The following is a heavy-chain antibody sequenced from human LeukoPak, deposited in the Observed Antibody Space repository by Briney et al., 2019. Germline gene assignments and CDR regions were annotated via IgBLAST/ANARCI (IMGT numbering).Heavy chain of an antibody. CDR3: ARGDDYVWGSYRELDY. V-gene: IGHV1-18*01. CDR1: GYTFTSYG. J-gene: IGHJ4*02. D-gene: IGHD3-16*02. CDR2: ISAYNGNT. Sequence: GASVKVSCKASGYTFTSYGISWARQAPGQGLEWMGWISAYNGNTNYAQKLQGRVTMTTDTSTSTAYMELRSLRSDDTAVYYRARGDDYVWGSYRELDYWGQGTLVTVSS.